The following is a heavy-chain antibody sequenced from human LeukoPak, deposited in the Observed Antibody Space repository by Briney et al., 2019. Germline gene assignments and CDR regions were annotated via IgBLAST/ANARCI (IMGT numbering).Heavy chain of an antibody. V-gene: IGHV3-23*01. J-gene: IGHJ4*02. CDR2: ISGTGVKT. CDR3: AKDLLSGTGYYSWGIFDS. Sequence: GGSLRLSCAASGFTFNNYAISWVRQTPGKGQEWVSGISGTGVKTVYSDSVKGRFTISRDNSKNTLYLQMNTLRADDTAVYYCAKDLLSGTGYYSWGIFDSWGQGTLVTVSS. CDR1: GFTFNNYA. D-gene: IGHD3-10*01.